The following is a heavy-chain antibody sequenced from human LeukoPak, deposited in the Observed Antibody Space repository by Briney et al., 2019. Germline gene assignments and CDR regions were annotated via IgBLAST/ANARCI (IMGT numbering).Heavy chain of an antibody. CDR1: GYTFTSYY. J-gene: IGHJ4*02. CDR2: INPSGGST. CDR3: ASILEMATTTFDY. D-gene: IGHD5-24*01. V-gene: IGHV1-46*01. Sequence: ASVKVSCKASGYTFTSYYMHWVRQAPGQGLEWMGIINPSGGSTSYAQKFQGRVTMTRDTSTSTAYMELSSLRSEGTAVYYCASILEMATTTFDYWGQGTLVTVSS.